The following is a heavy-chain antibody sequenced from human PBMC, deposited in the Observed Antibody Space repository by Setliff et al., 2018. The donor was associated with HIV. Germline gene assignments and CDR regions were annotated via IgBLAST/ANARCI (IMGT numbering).Heavy chain of an antibody. Sequence: PSETLSLTCAVYGGSLIDYYWSWIRQSPGKGLEWIGEINHSGSTNYSPSLKGRVTISIDTSKSQFSLKLTSVTAADTAVYYCARGLLSGWPHPDWFDPRGHGILVTVSS. CDR1: GGSLIDYY. CDR3: ARGLLSGWPHPDWFDP. D-gene: IGHD6-19*01. V-gene: IGHV4-34*01. J-gene: IGHJ5*02. CDR2: INHSGST.